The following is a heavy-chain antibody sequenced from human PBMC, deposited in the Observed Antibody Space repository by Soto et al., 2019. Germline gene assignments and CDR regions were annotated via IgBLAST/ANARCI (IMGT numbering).Heavy chain of an antibody. D-gene: IGHD6-19*01. Sequence: SETLSLTCTVSGGSVSSGSYYWSWIRQPPGKGLEWIGCFYYSGSTNYNPSLKSRVTISVDTSKKQFSLKLSSVTAADTAVYYCARGGWKLFDYWGQGTLVTVSS. CDR3: ARGGWKLFDY. J-gene: IGHJ4*02. V-gene: IGHV4-61*01. CDR2: FYYSGST. CDR1: GGSVSSGSYY.